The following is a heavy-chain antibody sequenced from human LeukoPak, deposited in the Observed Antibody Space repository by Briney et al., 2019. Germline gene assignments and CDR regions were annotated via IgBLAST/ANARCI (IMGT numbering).Heavy chain of an antibody. CDR2: IYPNGNT. CDR1: GFTVGSNY. CDR3: ARRGHGYGSPFDY. Sequence: PGGSLRLSCAASGFTVGSNYMNWVRQAPGKGLEWVSMIYPNGNTFYTDSVKGRFTISRDNSKNTLDLQMSSLRAEDTAVYYCARRGHGYGSPFDYWGQGTLVTVSS. J-gene: IGHJ4*02. V-gene: IGHV3-66*04. D-gene: IGHD3-10*01.